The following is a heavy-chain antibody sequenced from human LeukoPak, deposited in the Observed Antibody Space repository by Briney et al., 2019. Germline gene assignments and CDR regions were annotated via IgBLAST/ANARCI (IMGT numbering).Heavy chain of an antibody. J-gene: IGHJ4*02. V-gene: IGHV1-69*04. Sequence: ASVKVSCKASGGTFISYAISWVRQAPGQGLEWMGRIIPILGIANYAQKFQGRVTITADKSTSTAYMELSSLRSEDTAVYYCASSYYYDSSDWGQGTLVTVSS. CDR3: ASSYYYDSSD. D-gene: IGHD3-22*01. CDR2: IIPILGIA. CDR1: GGTFISYA.